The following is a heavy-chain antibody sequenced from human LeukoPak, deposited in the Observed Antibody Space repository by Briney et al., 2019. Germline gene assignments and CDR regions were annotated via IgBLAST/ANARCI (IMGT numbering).Heavy chain of an antibody. V-gene: IGHV3-21*01. CDR3: ARERSYDSSGFDY. Sequence: PGGSLRLSCAASGFTFSSYSMNWVRHAPGKGLEWVSSISSSSSYIYYADSVKGRFTISRDNAKNSLYLQMNSLRAEDTAVYYCARERSYDSSGFDYWGQGTLVTVSS. CDR1: GFTFSSYS. D-gene: IGHD3-22*01. CDR2: ISSSSSYI. J-gene: IGHJ4*02.